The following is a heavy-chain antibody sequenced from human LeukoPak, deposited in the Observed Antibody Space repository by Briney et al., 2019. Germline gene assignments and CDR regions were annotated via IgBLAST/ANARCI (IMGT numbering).Heavy chain of an antibody. CDR1: GFTFSSYG. Sequence: GGSLRLSCAASGFTFSSYGMSWVRQAPGSGLEWVSGITGSGGSTYYADSVKGRLTISRDNSKNTLCLQMNSLRAEDTAVYYCAKGNWGERLDWYFDLWGRGTLVTVSS. CDR2: ITGSGGST. J-gene: IGHJ2*01. V-gene: IGHV3-23*01. CDR3: AKGNWGERLDWYFDL. D-gene: IGHD1-26*01.